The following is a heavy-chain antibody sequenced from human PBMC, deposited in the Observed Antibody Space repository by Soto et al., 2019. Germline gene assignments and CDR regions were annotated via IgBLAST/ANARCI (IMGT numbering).Heavy chain of an antibody. CDR3: ASDIGALLWYNWIYYGMDV. Sequence: GGSLRLSCAASGFTFSSYSMNWVRQAPGKGLEWVSYISSSSSTIYYADSVKGRFTISRDNAKNSLYLQMNSLRDEDTAVYYCASDIGALLWYNWIYYGMDVWGQGTTVTVSS. CDR1: GFTFSSYS. CDR2: ISSSSSTI. V-gene: IGHV3-48*02. D-gene: IGHD1-20*01. J-gene: IGHJ6*02.